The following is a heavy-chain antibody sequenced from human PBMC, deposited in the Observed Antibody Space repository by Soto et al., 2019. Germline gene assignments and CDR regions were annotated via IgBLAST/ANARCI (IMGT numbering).Heavy chain of an antibody. CDR3: ARDNGAHDSSGYYYYYGMDV. CDR1: GGSISSYY. J-gene: IGHJ6*02. D-gene: IGHD3-22*01. Sequence: ETLSLTCTVSGGSISSYYWSWIRQPPGKGMEWIGYIYYSGSTNYNPSLKSRVTISVDTSKNQFSLKLSSVTAADTAVYYCARDNGAHDSSGYYYYYGMDVWGQGTTVTVSS. V-gene: IGHV4-59*01. CDR2: IYYSGST.